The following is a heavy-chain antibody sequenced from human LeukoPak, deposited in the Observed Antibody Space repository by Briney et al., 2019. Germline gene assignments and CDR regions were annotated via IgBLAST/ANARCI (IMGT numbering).Heavy chain of an antibody. CDR2: IIPIFGTA. CDR3: ARDVGSGSHYYYMDV. CDR1: GGTFSSYA. J-gene: IGHJ6*03. Sequence: SVKVSCTASGGTFSSYAISWVRQAPGQGLEWMGGIIPIFGTANYAQKFQGRVTITTDESTSTAYMELSSLRSEDTAVYYCARDVGSGSHYYYMDVWGKGTTVTVSS. V-gene: IGHV1-69*05. D-gene: IGHD3-10*01.